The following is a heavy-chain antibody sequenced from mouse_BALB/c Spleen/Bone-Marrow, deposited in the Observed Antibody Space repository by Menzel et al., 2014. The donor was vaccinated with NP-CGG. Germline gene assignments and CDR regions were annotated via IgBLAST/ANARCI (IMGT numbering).Heavy chain of an antibody. J-gene: IGHJ2*01. CDR1: GYSFXSYY. CDR3: ARNWDVDY. CDR2: IDPFNGAT. V-gene: IGHV1S135*01. D-gene: IGHD4-1*01. Sequence: EVKLMESGPELMKPGASVKISCKASGYSFXSYYMHWVKQSHGKSLEWIGYIDPFNGATSYNQKFKGKATLTVDKSSSTAYMHLSSLTSEDSAVYYCARNWDVDYWGQGTTLTVSS.